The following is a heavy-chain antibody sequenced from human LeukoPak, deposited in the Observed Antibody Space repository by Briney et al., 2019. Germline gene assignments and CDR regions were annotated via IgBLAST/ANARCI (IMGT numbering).Heavy chain of an antibody. CDR1: GFSFGDYG. J-gene: IGHJ4*02. CDR3: TRIRMQKPLDY. CDR2: IRSKPYGGTT. Sequence: GGSLRLSCTTSGFSFGDYGVNWVRQAPGKGVEWVGVIRSKPYGGTTEYAASVKGRFTISRDDSKSIAYLQMNSLQTEDTAMYFCTRIRMQKPLDYWGQGTLVTVSS. D-gene: IGHD2-8*01. V-gene: IGHV3-49*04.